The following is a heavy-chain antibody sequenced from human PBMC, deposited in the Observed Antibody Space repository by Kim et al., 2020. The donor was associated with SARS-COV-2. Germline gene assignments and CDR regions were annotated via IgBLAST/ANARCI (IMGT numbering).Heavy chain of an antibody. V-gene: IGHV1-69*13. CDR3: GYYDDY. D-gene: IGHD3-3*01. CDR2: IIPIIGPA. Sequence: SVKVSCKASGGTFSRHAISWVRQAPGQGLEWMGGIIPIIGPANYAQKFQGRVTITADESTSTAYMELSSLRSEDCEIPPQGYYDDYWGQGTLVTVSS. CDR1: GGTFSRHA. J-gene: IGHJ4*02.